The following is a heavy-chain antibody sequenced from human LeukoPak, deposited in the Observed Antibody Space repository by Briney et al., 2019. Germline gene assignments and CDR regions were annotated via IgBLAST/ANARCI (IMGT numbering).Heavy chain of an antibody. CDR2: IYSGGST. Sequence: GGSLRLSXAASGFTVSSNYMSWVRQAPGKGLEWVSVIYSGGSTYYADSVKGRFTISRDNSKNTLYLQMNSLRAEDTAVYYCARRTLDYYYYYYMDVWGKGTTVTVSS. V-gene: IGHV3-66*02. CDR1: GFTVSSNY. CDR3: ARRTLDYYYYYYMDV. J-gene: IGHJ6*03.